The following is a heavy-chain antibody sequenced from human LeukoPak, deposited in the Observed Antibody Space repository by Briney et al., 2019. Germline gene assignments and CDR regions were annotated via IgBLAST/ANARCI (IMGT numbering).Heavy chain of an antibody. V-gene: IGHV1-18*01. J-gene: IGHJ4*02. D-gene: IGHD3-22*01. CDR1: GYTFANYG. CDR2: ISAYNGNT. CDR3: VGEKNYYDSTEGLDY. Sequence: ASVKVSCKASGYTFANYGISWVRQAPGQGLEWMGWISAYNGNTAYVQKLQGRVTMTTDTSTSTAYMELRSLRSDDTAVYYCVGEKNYYDSTEGLDYWGQGTPVTVSS.